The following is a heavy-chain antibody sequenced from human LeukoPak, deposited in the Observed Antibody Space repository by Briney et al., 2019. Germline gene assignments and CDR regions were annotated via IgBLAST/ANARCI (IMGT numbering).Heavy chain of an antibody. D-gene: IGHD6-6*01. CDR2: IYTSGST. J-gene: IGHJ3*02. V-gene: IGHV4-4*09. CDR3: ARGGHEYSSSSGAFDI. CDR1: GGSISSYY. Sequence: SETLSLTCSVSGGSISSYYWSWIRQPPGKGLEWIGYIYTSGSTNYNPSLKSRVTISVDTSKNQFSLKLSTVTAADTAVYYCARGGHEYSSSSGAFDIWGQGTMVTVSS.